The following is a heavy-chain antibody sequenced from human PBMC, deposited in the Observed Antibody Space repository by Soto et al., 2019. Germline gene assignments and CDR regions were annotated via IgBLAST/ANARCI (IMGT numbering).Heavy chain of an antibody. CDR3: AREIMPLTNDWYFDL. CDR1: GGSLSGGVHS. Sequence: QVQLQESGPGLVKPSETLSLTCTVSGGSLSGGVHSWSWIRQPPGKGLEWIGHIFDSGSTYYTPSLKSRLTISVDTSKNQFSLRLSSVTAAATAVYYCAREIMPLTNDWYFDLWGRGTLVTVSS. CDR2: IFDSGST. D-gene: IGHD2-8*01. J-gene: IGHJ2*01. V-gene: IGHV4-30-4*01.